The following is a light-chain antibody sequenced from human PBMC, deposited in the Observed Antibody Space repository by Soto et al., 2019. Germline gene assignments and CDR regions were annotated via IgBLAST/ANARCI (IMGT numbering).Light chain of an antibody. Sequence: QPVLTQPPSVSGAPGQRVTISCTGSSSNIGAGFDVHWYHQIAGTAPKLLIYGNSNRPSGVPDRFSGSKSGTSASLAINGRQAEDEAHYYCQSYDNSLSGSWVFGGGTKLTVL. V-gene: IGLV1-40*01. CDR3: QSYDNSLSGSWV. CDR1: SSNIGAGFD. CDR2: GNS. J-gene: IGLJ3*02.